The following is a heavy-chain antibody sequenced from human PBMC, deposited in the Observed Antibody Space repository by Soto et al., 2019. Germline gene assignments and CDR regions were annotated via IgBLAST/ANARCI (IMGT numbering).Heavy chain of an antibody. D-gene: IGHD3-3*01. V-gene: IGHV3-74*01. CDR2: IKRDGSTT. Sequence: GGSLRLSCAASGFTFSDYWMHWIRQAPGKGLEWVSRIKRDGSTTNYADSVKGRFTISRDNAKNTLYLEMNSLRAEDTAVYYCAREILRFMGGMDVWGQGTTVTVSS. CDR3: AREILRFMGGMDV. J-gene: IGHJ6*02. CDR1: GFTFSDYW.